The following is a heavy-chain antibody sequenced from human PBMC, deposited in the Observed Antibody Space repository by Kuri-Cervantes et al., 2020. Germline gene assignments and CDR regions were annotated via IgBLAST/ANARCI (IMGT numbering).Heavy chain of an antibody. V-gene: IGHV4-39*01. CDR2: IYHSGSA. J-gene: IGHJ6*03. Sequence: GSLRLSCTVSGGSISSGNHYWGWIRQPPGKGLEWIGNIYHSGSAYYNPSLKSRVTISVDTSKNQFSLKLSSVTAADTAVYYCVRPGHPTPYFYYMDVWGTGTTVTVSS. CDR3: VRPGHPTPYFYYMDV. D-gene: IGHD1-14*01. CDR1: GGSISSGNHY.